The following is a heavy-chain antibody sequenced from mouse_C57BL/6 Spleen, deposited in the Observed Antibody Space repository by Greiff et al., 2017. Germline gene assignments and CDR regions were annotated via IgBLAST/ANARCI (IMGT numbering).Heavy chain of an antibody. J-gene: IGHJ2*01. V-gene: IGHV1-39*01. D-gene: IGHD1-1*01. Sequence: HLVESGPELVKPGASVKISCKASGYSFTDYNMNWVKQSNGKSLEWIGVINPNYGTTSYNQKFKGKATLTVDQSSSTSYMQLNRLTYEDSAVYYCARSLTTVVAKGDDWGKGTTLTVSS. CDR3: ARSLTTVVAKGDD. CDR1: GYSFTDYN. CDR2: INPNYGTT.